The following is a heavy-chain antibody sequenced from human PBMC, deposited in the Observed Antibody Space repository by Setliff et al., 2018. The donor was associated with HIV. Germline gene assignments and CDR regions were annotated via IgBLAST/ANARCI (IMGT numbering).Heavy chain of an antibody. J-gene: IGHJ4*02. Sequence: GGSLRLSCAASGFTFTNYYMSWIRQAPGKGLELLSYISSGSSSILYADSVKGRFTISRDNAKNSLYLQMNSLRAEDTGVYYCATQTGFYNSHWYDYWGQGTMVTVSS. D-gene: IGHD6-13*01. CDR1: GFTFTNYY. CDR3: ATQTGFYNSHWYDY. CDR2: ISSGSSSI. V-gene: IGHV3-11*04.